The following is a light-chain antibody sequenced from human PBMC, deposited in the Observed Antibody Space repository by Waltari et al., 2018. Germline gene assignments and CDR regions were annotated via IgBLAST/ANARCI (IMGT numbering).Light chain of an antibody. V-gene: IGKV3-20*01. CDR2: DAS. CDR1: QSVGKY. Sequence: EVVLTQSPGTLSLSQGERATLSCRASQSVGKYLAWYRQKPGQAPRLLIYDASTRATGVPDRFSGSGFGTDFSLTISRLEPEDFAVYYCQKYVNLPATFGQGTRVEIK. CDR3: QKYVNLPAT. J-gene: IGKJ1*01.